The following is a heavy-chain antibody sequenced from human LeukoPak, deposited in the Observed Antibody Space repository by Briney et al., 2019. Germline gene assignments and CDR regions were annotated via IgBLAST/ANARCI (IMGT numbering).Heavy chain of an antibody. D-gene: IGHD6-13*01. Sequence: SETLSLTCAVYGGSFSGYYWSWIRQPPGKGLEWIGNIYYIGSTYYNPSLKSRVTISVDTSKNQFSLKLSSVIAADTAVYYCARVRVAAGGWSKYYFDYWGQGTLVTVSS. CDR1: GGSFSGYY. J-gene: IGHJ4*02. CDR3: ARVRVAAGGWSKYYFDY. V-gene: IGHV4-34*01. CDR2: IYYIGST.